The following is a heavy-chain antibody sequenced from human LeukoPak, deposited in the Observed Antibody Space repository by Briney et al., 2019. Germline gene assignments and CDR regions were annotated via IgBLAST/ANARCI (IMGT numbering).Heavy chain of an antibody. V-gene: IGHV3-23*01. D-gene: IGHD6-25*01. J-gene: IGHJ3*01. Sequence: GGSLRLSCAASGFIFSDYALHWVRQAPGKGLEWVSGISGPGTSTYYVDSVKGRFTISRDNSKNLLFLQMDSLRAEETALYYCAKPGGPGIAARGAFDLWGQGTMVTVSS. CDR3: AKPGGPGIAARGAFDL. CDR2: ISGPGTST. CDR1: GFIFSDYA.